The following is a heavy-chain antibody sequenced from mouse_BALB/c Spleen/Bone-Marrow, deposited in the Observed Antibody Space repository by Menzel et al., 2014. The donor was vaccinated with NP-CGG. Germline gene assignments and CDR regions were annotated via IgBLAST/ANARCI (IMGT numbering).Heavy chain of an antibody. CDR1: GCMFTSYW. D-gene: IGHD1-3*01. J-gene: IGHJ4*01. CDR3: ARCYIRYYVMES. CDR2: IDPYDSET. Sequence: QVHVKQSGAELVRPGASVKLSCKASGCMFTSYWMNWVKQRPEQGLEWIGRIDPYDSETHYNQKFKDKAILTVDKSSNTAYMQLSSLTSEDSAVYYCARCYIRYYVMESWGQGTSVTVSS. V-gene: IGHV1-52*01.